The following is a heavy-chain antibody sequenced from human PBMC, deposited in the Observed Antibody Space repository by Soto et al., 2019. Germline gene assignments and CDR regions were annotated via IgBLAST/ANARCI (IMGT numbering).Heavy chain of an antibody. Sequence: GGSLRLSCAASGFTFSSYAMHWVRQAPGKGLEYVSAISSNGGSTYYANSVKGRFTISRDNSKNTLYLQMGSLRAEDMAVYYCARKGSTVTRRYYYYYMDVWGKGTTVTVSS. J-gene: IGHJ6*03. CDR2: ISSNGGST. CDR1: GFTFSSYA. D-gene: IGHD4-4*01. V-gene: IGHV3-64*01. CDR3: ARKGSTVTRRYYYYYMDV.